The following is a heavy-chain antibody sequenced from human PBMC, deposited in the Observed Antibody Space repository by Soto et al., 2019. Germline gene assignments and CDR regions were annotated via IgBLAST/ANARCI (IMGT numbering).Heavy chain of an antibody. CDR1: GGTFSSYA. J-gene: IGHJ3*02. CDR2: IIPIFGTA. D-gene: IGHD6-19*01. CDR3: ARALTVAVDAFDI. V-gene: IGHV1-69*06. Sequence: SVKVSCKASGGTFSSYAISWVRQAPGQGLEWMGGIIPIFGTANYAQKFQGRVTITADKSTSTAYMELSSLRSEDTAVYYCARALTVAVDAFDIWGQGTMVTVSS.